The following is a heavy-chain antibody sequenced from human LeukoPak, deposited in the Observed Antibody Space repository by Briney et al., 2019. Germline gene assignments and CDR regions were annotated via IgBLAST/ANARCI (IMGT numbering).Heavy chain of an antibody. Sequence: PSETLSLTCTVSGDSITNSRYYWGWIRQPPGKGLDWIGTISHSGSAQYHPSLKSRVSIFLHTSTNQFSLEVTSVTAADSAQYYCARLTNDFSSVHYIGRHYYMDVWGKGTTVIVSS. J-gene: IGHJ6*03. CDR3: ARLTNDFSSVHYIGRHYYMDV. V-gene: IGHV4-39*01. CDR1: GDSITNSRYY. D-gene: IGHD3-3*01. CDR2: ISHSGSA.